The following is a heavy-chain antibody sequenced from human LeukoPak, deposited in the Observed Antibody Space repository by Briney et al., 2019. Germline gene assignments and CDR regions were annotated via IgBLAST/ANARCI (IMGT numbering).Heavy chain of an antibody. J-gene: IGHJ1*01. CDR1: GGSISTNNW. CDR3: ARDRNYYDSSFQH. D-gene: IGHD3-22*01. Sequence: SETLSLTCAVSGGSISTNNWWSWVRQPPGKGLEWIGEIYHTGSTNYSPSLRSRVTISLDTSRNQFSLKLRSVTAADTAVYYCARDRNYYDSSFQHWGQGTLVTVSS. CDR2: IYHTGST. V-gene: IGHV4-4*02.